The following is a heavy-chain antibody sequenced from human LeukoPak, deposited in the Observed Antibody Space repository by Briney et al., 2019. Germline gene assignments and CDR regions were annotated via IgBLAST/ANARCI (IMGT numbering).Heavy chain of an antibody. CDR3: ARAMRITMIVDVGLPSDY. CDR1: GFTFSSYA. D-gene: IGHD3-22*01. Sequence: GGSLRLSCAASGFTFSSYAIHWVRQAPGKGLEWVAVISYDGSNKYYADSVKGRFTISRDNSKNTLYLQMNSLRAEDTAVYYCARAMRITMIVDVGLPSDYWGQGTLVTVSS. J-gene: IGHJ4*02. CDR2: ISYDGSNK. V-gene: IGHV3-30-3*01.